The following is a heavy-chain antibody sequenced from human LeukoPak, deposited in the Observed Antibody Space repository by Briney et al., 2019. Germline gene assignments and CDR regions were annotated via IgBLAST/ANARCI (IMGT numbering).Heavy chain of an antibody. J-gene: IGHJ4*02. CDR1: GGSFSGYY. CDR2: INHSGST. Sequence: PSETLSLTCAVYGGSFSGYYWSWIRQPPGKGLEWIGEINHSGSTNYNPSLKSRVTISVDTSKNLFSLKLSSVTAADTAVYYCAGSDGYWGQGTLVTVSS. CDR3: AGSDGY. V-gene: IGHV4-34*01.